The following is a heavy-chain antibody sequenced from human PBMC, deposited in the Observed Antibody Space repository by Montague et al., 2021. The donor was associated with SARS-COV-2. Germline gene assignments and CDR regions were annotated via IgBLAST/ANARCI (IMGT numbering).Heavy chain of an antibody. V-gene: IGHV4-39*07. CDR1: EGSIGNWTYH. D-gene: IGHD3-10*01. Sequence: SETLSLTCTVSEGSIGNWTYHWGWVRPPPGKGLEWIANLHYTGGAXYXXSLISRVTKSFDTSKNQISLNLASVTAADTAVYYCAGEFEGYFDLWGRGALVMVSS. CDR3: AGEFEGYFDL. J-gene: IGHJ2*01. CDR2: LHYTGGA.